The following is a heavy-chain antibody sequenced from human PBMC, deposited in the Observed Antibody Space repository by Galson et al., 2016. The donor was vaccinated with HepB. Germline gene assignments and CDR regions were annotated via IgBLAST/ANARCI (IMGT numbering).Heavy chain of an antibody. Sequence: SLRLSCAASGFTFSSYEMIWVRQASGRGLEWVSYISSSGSDIYYTESVRGRFTISRENFDNSLYLQMNSLRAEDTAVYYCVRDGRIRSGSFRRWDYWGRGTLVTVSS. CDR1: GFTFSSYE. D-gene: IGHD3-3*01. V-gene: IGHV3-48*03. CDR3: VRDGRIRSGSFRRWDY. CDR2: ISSSGSDI. J-gene: IGHJ4*02.